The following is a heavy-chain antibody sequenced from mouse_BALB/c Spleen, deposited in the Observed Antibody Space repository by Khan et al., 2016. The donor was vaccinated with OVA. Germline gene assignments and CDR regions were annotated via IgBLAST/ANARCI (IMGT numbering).Heavy chain of an antibody. V-gene: IGHV1-76*01. D-gene: IGHD1-1*02. CDR1: GYIFTSYW. CDR3: AREVALYYFDY. CDR2: IHPGTDNT. Sequence: QVQLKKSGAELVRPGASVKLSCKTSGYIFTSYWIHWVKQTSGQGLEWIARIHPGTDNTYYNEKLKDKATVTADKSSSTAYMQLSSLKSEDSAVYCCAREVALYYFDYWGQGSTLTVSS. J-gene: IGHJ2*01.